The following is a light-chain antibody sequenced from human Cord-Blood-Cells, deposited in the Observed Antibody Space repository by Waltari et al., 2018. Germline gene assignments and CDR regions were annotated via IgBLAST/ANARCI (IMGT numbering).Light chain of an antibody. V-gene: IGLV3-1*01. J-gene: IGLJ3*02. Sequence: SYELTQPPSVSVSPGPTASITCSGDKLGDKYACWYQQKPGQSPVLVIYQDSKRPSGVPGRFSGSNSGNTATLTISGTQAMDEADYYRQAWDSSTAVFGGGTKLTVL. CDR1: KLGDKY. CDR2: QDS. CDR3: QAWDSSTAV.